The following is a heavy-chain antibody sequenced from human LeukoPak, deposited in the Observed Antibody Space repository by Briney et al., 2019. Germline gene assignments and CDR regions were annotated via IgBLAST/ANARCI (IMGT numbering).Heavy chain of an antibody. CDR3: AREGSLETLTPNDAFDI. V-gene: IGHV4-61*01. CDR1: GGSISSSSYY. J-gene: IGHJ3*02. CDR2: IYYSGST. D-gene: IGHD5-24*01. Sequence: SETLSLTCTVSGGSISSSSYYWGWIRQPPGKGLEWIGYIYYSGSTNYNPSLKSRVTISVDTSKNQFSLKLSSVTAADTVVYYCAREGSLETLTPNDAFDIWGQGTMVTVSS.